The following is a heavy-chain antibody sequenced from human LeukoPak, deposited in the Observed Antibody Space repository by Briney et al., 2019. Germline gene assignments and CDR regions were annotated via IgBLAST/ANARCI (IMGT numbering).Heavy chain of an antibody. J-gene: IGHJ2*01. Sequence: GASVKFSCKASGYTFATSYIHWVRQAPGQGLEWMGIINPNDGSKNFAQKFQGRVTMTRDTSTSTVYMEVSGLRSEDTAVYYCARPTVTTSYWYFDLWGGGTLVTVSS. D-gene: IGHD4-17*01. CDR1: GYTFATSY. CDR2: INPNDGSK. CDR3: ARPTVTTSYWYFDL. V-gene: IGHV1-46*01.